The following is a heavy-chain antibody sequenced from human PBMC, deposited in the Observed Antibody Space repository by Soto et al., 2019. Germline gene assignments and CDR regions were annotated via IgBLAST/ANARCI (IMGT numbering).Heavy chain of an antibody. CDR1: GYSFTSYG. D-gene: IGHD2-15*01. CDR3: ARDLLGSFDV. Sequence: QVQLVQSGAVVKKPGASVKVSCKASGYSFTSYGIGWVRQAPGRGLEWMGWINTNNGNTNSAQRLQGRVTMTADTSTRTAYMELRSLRFDDTAVYYCARDLLGSFDVCGQGTMVTISS. V-gene: IGHV1-18*01. J-gene: IGHJ3*01. CDR2: INTNNGNT.